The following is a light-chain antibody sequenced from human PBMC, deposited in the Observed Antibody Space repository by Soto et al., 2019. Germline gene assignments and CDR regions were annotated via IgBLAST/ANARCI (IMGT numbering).Light chain of an antibody. CDR1: SSNIGSNT. V-gene: IGLV1-44*01. CDR2: SNY. J-gene: IGLJ2*01. Sequence: QSVLTQPPSVSGTPGQRVTISCSGSSSNIGSNTVNWYQKLPGTAPKLLIYSNYQRPSGVPDRFSGSKSGTSASLAISGLQSEDEADYYCSAWDDSLNGHVVFGGGTKLTVL. CDR3: SAWDDSLNGHVV.